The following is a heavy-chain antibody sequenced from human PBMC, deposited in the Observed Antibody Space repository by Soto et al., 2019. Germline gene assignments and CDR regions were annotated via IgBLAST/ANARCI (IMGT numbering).Heavy chain of an antibody. CDR2: ITWNSGTI. Sequence: PGGSLRLSCAASGFTFDDYAMHWVRQTPGKGLEWVSGITWNSGTIGYADSVKGRFTISRDNGKNSLYLQMNSLRAEDTAVYYCARDIVGRGSSGWLSRPYYYGMDVWGQGTTVTVS. CDR3: ARDIVGRGSSGWLSRPYYYGMDV. J-gene: IGHJ6*02. CDR1: GFTFDDYA. V-gene: IGHV3-9*01. D-gene: IGHD6-19*01.